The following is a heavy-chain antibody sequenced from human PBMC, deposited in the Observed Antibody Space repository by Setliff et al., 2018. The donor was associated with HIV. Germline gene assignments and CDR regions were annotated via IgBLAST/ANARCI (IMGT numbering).Heavy chain of an antibody. J-gene: IGHJ4*02. CDR1: GGSFSGYY. D-gene: IGHD1-26*01. Sequence: KPSETLSLTCAVYGGSFSGYYWSWIRPPPGKGLEWMGEINHSGSTNYNMSLWSRVTISLDASRNQFSLELISVTAADTAVYYCAGGPGTTSIDYWAQGPQVTVSS. CDR3: AGGPGTTSIDY. CDR2: INHSGST. V-gene: IGHV4-34*01.